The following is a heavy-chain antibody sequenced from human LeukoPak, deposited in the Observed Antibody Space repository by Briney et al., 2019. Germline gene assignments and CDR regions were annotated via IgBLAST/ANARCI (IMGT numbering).Heavy chain of an antibody. V-gene: IGHV4-61*01. J-gene: IGHJ4*02. CDR1: GGFISSGSYY. Sequence: SQTLSLTCTVSGGFISSGSYYWSWIRQPPGKGLEWIGYIYYSGSTNYNPSLKSRVTISVDTSKNQFSLKLSSVTAADTAVYYCARVLVPAAVFEYWGQGTLVTVSS. CDR3: ARVLVPAAVFEY. CDR2: IYYSGST. D-gene: IGHD2-2*01.